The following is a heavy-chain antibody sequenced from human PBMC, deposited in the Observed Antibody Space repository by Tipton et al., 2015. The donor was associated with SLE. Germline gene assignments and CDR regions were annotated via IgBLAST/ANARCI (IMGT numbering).Heavy chain of an antibody. V-gene: IGHV4-34*01. CDR2: IDISGST. J-gene: IGHJ6*02. CDR3: ARQKSSGWFGAYYYYGMDV. D-gene: IGHD3-10*01. Sequence: LRLSCAVYGGSFSGNFCSWIRHSPERGLEWLGEIDISGSTNYNPSLKTRLTLSVDTSKTQFSLKLTSVTAADAAVYYCARQKSSGWFGAYYYYGMDVWGQGTTVTVSS. CDR1: GGSFSGNF.